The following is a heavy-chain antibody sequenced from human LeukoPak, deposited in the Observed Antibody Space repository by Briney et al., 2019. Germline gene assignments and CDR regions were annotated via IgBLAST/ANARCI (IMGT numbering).Heavy chain of an antibody. Sequence: GGSLRLSCVGSGFTFNNYAMSWVRQAPGKGLEWVSGISGGGAITYYADSMKGRFIISRDNSKNSLYLQMNSLRVEDTAIYYCARDQKTTYGSGSAEEGDYWGQGTLVTVSS. V-gene: IGHV3-23*01. CDR1: GFTFNNYA. J-gene: IGHJ4*02. CDR2: ISGGGAIT. CDR3: ARDQKTTYGSGSAEEGDY. D-gene: IGHD3-10*01.